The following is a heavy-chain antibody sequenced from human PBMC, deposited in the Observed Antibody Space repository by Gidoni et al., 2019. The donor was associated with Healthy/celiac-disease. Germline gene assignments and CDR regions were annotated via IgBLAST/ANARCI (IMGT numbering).Heavy chain of an antibody. CDR2: IYHSGST. Sequence: QVQLQESGPGLVKPSGTLALTCAVPGGSISIRNWWRWVRQPPGEGREWSGEIYHSGSTNYNPSLKSRVTISVDKSKNQFSLKLISVTAADTAVYYCASFQSDYYGSGSPDYWGQGTLVTVSS. V-gene: IGHV4-4*02. D-gene: IGHD3-10*01. CDR3: ASFQSDYYGSGSPDY. J-gene: IGHJ4*02. CDR1: GGSISIRNW.